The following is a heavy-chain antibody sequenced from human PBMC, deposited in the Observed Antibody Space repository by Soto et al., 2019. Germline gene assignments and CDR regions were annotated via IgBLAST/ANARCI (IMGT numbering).Heavy chain of an antibody. CDR2: IDYSGTA. CDR1: SGSISVPNVF. CDR3: ARITGRHLDY. D-gene: IGHD1-20*01. Sequence: SETLSLTCTVSSGSISVPNVFWGWVRQPPGKGLEWIGNIDYSGTAYFSPSLATRVTFHVDTSKNQFSLTLYSVTAADTAVYYCARITGRHLDYWGQGILVTVS. J-gene: IGHJ4*02. V-gene: IGHV4-39*01.